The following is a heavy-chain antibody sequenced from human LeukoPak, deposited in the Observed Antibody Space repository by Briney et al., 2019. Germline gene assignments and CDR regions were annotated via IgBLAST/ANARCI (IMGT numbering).Heavy chain of an antibody. CDR1: GFTFNSHE. V-gene: IGHV3-48*03. Sequence: TGGSLRLSCAASGFTFNSHEMHWVRQAPGKGLEWVSYITSSGGITYYADSVKGRFTASRDNAKNSLFLQMNSLRAEDTAIYYCAGERNCGGDCYQGSWFDPWGQGTLVTVSS. CDR3: AGERNCGGDCYQGSWFDP. CDR2: ITSSGGIT. D-gene: IGHD2-21*02. J-gene: IGHJ5*02.